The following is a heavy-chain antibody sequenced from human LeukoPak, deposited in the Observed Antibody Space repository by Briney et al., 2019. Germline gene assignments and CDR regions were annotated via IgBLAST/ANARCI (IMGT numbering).Heavy chain of an antibody. Sequence: ASVKVSCTASGYTFTSYYMHWVRQAPGQGLEWMGIINPSGGSTSYAQKFQGRVTMTRDTSTSTVYMELSSLRSEDTAVYYCASAWGDQPYDYWGQGTLVTVSS. CDR2: INPSGGST. V-gene: IGHV1-46*01. CDR3: ASAWGDQPYDY. D-gene: IGHD7-27*01. J-gene: IGHJ4*02. CDR1: GYTFTSYY.